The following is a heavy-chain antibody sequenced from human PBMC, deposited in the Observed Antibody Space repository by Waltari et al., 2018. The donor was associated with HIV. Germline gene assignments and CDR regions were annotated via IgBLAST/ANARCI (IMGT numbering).Heavy chain of an antibody. J-gene: IGHJ4*02. V-gene: IGHV1-8*01. Sequence: QVQLVQSGAEVKKPGASVKVSCKASGYIFTSYDFNWVRQASGQGPEWMGWMNPTTGETGYAQKFQGRGTMTRNTAINTAYMELSSLRSEDTAVYYCARGKWEVPLDYWGQGTPVTVSS. CDR1: GYIFTSYD. CDR3: ARGKWEVPLDY. D-gene: IGHD1-26*01. CDR2: MNPTTGET.